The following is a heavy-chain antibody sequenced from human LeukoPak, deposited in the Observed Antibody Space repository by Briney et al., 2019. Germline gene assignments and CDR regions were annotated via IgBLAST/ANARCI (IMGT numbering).Heavy chain of an antibody. CDR2: IKHDGSEK. D-gene: IGHD6-13*01. V-gene: IGHV3-7*03. CDR1: GFTFSSYW. Sequence: GGSLRLSCAASGFTFSSYWMSWVRQAPGKGLEWVANIKHDGSEKYYVDSVKGRFTISRDNAKNSLYLQMNSLRAEDTAVYYCARDSLGIAAAGKRYYYYYMDVWGKGTTVTISS. CDR3: ARDSLGIAAAGKRYYYYYMDV. J-gene: IGHJ6*03.